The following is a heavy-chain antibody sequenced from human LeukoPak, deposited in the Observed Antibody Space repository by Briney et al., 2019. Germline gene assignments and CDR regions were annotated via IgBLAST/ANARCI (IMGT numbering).Heavy chain of an antibody. CDR2: IFYSGSA. V-gene: IGHV4-39*01. CDR1: GGSISSSSYY. D-gene: IGHD1-7*01. Sequence: SETLRLTCTVSGGSISSSSYYWGWIRQPPGKGLEWIGSIFYSGSAYYNPSLKSRVAISVDTSKNQFSLKLSSVTAADTAVYYCARQGGTLNWFDPWGRGTGDTVSS. J-gene: IGHJ5*02. CDR3: ARQGGTLNWFDP.